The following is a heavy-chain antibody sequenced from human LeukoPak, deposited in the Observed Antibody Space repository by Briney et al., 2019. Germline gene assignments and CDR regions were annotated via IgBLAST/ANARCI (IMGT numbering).Heavy chain of an antibody. D-gene: IGHD6-6*01. CDR2: IYYSGTT. J-gene: IGHJ6*03. Sequence: PSETLSLTCTVSGGSISNRSYYWGWIRQPPGKGLEWIGSIYYSGTTYYNPSLKSRVTISVDTSKNQFSLNLSSVTAADTAVYYCARDTHFSSSSGYFYYYTNVWGKGTTVTVSS. CDR1: GGSISNRSYY. CDR3: ARDTHFSSSSGYFYYYTNV. V-gene: IGHV4-39*02.